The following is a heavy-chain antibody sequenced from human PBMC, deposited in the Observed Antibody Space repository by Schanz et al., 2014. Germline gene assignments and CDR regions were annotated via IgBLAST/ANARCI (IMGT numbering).Heavy chain of an antibody. J-gene: IGHJ3*01. CDR2: INPSGGST. Sequence: QVQLVQSGAEVKKPGASVKVSCKASGYTFTSDSMHWVRQAPGQGLEWMGMINPSGGSTTYAQKFQGRVTMTTDTSTSTSYMELTSLRFDDTAVYYCASSRTRYCSSTSCVPGAFDFWGQGTLVTVSS. CDR1: GYTFTSDS. V-gene: IGHV1-46*01. CDR3: ASSRTRYCSSTSCVPGAFDF. D-gene: IGHD2-2*01.